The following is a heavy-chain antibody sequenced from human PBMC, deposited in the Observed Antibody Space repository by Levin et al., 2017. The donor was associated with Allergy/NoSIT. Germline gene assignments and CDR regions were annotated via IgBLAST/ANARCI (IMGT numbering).Heavy chain of an antibody. CDR2: ISWNSGSI. J-gene: IGHJ4*02. CDR3: APGMAARPNTHGALDY. CDR1: GFTFDDYA. V-gene: IGHV3-9*01. Sequence: GGSLRLSCAASGFTFDDYAMHWVRQAPGKGLEWVSGISWNSGSIGYADSVKGRFTISRDNAKNSLYLQMNSLRAEDTALYYCAPGMAARPNTHGALDYWGQGTLVTVSS. D-gene: IGHD6-6*01.